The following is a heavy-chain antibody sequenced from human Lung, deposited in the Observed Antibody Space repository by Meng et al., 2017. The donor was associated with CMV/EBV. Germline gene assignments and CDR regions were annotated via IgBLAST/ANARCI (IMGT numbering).Heavy chain of an antibody. V-gene: IGHV4-30-4*01. CDR3: ASFDHIPRRNYFDY. CDR2: IHHSGSA. CDR1: GGSMGSGNYY. D-gene: IGHD2-21*01. J-gene: IGHJ4*02. Sequence: GQLQGSGPGLVEPSQTLSLTCTVSGGSMGSGNYYWSWVRQPPGKGLEWIGYIHHSGSAYYNPSLKSRVSISVDTSKNQFSLNLNSMTAADTAVYYCASFDHIPRRNYFDYWGQGTLVTVSS.